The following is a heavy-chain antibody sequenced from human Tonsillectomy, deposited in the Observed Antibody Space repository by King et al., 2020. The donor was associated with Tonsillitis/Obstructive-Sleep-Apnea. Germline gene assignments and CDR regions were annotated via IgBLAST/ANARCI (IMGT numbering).Heavy chain of an antibody. CDR2: INSDGSST. J-gene: IGHJ6*03. CDR1: GFTFSSYW. Sequence: VQLVESGGGLVQPGGSLRLSCAASGFTFSSYWMHWVRQAPEKGLVWVSRINSDGSSTSYADSVKGRFTISRDNAKNTLYLQMNSLRAEDTAVYYCAREDFGYYYYMDVWGKGTTVTVSS. D-gene: IGHD3-3*01. CDR3: AREDFGYYYYMDV. V-gene: IGHV3-74*01.